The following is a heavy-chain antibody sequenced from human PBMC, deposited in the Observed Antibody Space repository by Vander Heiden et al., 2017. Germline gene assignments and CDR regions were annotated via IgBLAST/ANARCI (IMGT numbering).Heavy chain of an antibody. D-gene: IGHD3-3*01. J-gene: IGHJ4*02. V-gene: IGHV3-74*03. CDR2: INSDGSST. CDR3: ARSGHPFRFDY. CDR1: AFTFSSYW. Sequence: EVQLVESGGGLVQPGGSLRLSCAASAFTFSSYWMHWVRQAPGKGLVWVSLINSDGSSTKYADSAKGRFTISRDNAKNTVYLQMNSLRVEDTAVYYCARSGHPFRFDYWGQGTLVTVSS.